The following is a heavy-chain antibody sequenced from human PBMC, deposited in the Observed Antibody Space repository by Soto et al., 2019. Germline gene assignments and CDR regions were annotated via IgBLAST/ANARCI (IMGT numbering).Heavy chain of an antibody. V-gene: IGHV1-8*01. J-gene: IGHJ4*02. CDR1: GYTFTNYD. Sequence: QVQLVQSGAEVRKPGASVKVSCKASGYTFTNYDINWVRQVTGQGLEWMGWMIPNSGDTGYAPKFQGRVTMTRDTSMSTAYMELSSLRSEDTAVYYCARGPRGFYDKAYDYWGQGTLVTVSS. CDR3: ARGPRGFYDKAYDY. CDR2: MIPNSGDT. D-gene: IGHD3-22*01.